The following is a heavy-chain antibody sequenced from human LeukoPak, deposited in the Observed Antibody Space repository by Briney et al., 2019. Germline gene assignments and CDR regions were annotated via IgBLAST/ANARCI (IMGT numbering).Heavy chain of an antibody. CDR3: ASWAGSATLDY. V-gene: IGHV1-18*01. J-gene: IGHJ4*02. CDR1: GYTFISSG. Sequence: ASVKVSCKASGYTFISSGISWVRQAPGQGLEWMGWISVYNGNTNYAQKLQGRVTMTTDTSTSTAYMELRSLTSDDTAVYYCASWAGSATLDYWGQGTLVTVSS. D-gene: IGHD2/OR15-2a*01. CDR2: ISVYNGNT.